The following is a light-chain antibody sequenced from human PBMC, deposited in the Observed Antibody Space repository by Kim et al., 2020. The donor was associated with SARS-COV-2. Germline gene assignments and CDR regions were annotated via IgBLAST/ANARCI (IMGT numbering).Light chain of an antibody. Sequence: ETVMTQSPATLSVSPGERATLSCRASQSISSNLAWYQQKAGQAPRLLIYGASTRATDIPARFSGTGSGTESTLTISSLQSEDFAVYYCQQYNNWPRAFGQGTKLEI. CDR1: QSISSN. CDR3: QQYNNWPRA. CDR2: GAS. J-gene: IGKJ2*01. V-gene: IGKV3-15*01.